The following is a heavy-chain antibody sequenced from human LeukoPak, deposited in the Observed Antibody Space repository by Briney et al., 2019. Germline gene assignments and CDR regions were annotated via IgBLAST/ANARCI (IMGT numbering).Heavy chain of an antibody. J-gene: IGHJ2*01. CDR3: ARDMGVDIWYFDL. Sequence: GASVKVSCKASGYTFTGYYMHWVRQAPGQGLEWMGRINPNSGGTNYAQRFQGRVTMTRDTSTSTAYMELRSLRSDDTAVYYCARDMGVDIWYFDLWGRGTLVTVSS. CDR1: GYTFTGYY. CDR2: INPNSGGT. D-gene: IGHD3-9*01. V-gene: IGHV1-2*06.